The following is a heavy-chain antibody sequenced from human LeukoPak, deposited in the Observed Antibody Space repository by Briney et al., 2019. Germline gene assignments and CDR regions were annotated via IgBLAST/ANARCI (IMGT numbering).Heavy chain of an antibody. V-gene: IGHV3-30*04. D-gene: IGHD6-19*01. J-gene: IGHJ4*02. Sequence: GGSLRLPCSASGFAFSSDAMPWVRQAPGRGLEWLAVISYDGSNEDHAESVRGRFTISRNSLRPEDTAVYYCARDLVYSSGWYAGELDHWGLGTLVIVSS. CDR2: ISYDGSNE. CDR1: GFAFSSDA. CDR3: ARDLVYSSGWYAGELDH.